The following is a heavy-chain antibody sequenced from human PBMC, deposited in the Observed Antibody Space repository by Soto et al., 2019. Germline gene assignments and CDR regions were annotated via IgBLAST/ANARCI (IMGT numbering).Heavy chain of an antibody. V-gene: IGHV1-69*12. J-gene: IGHJ6*02. CDR2: IIPIFGTA. D-gene: IGHD3-10*01. CDR1: GGTFSSYA. Sequence: QVQLVQSGAEVKKPGSSVKVSCKASGGTFSSYAISWVRQAPGQGLEWMGGIIPIFGTANYAQKFQGRVTITADESXSXXYMELSSLRSEDTAVYYCARVFRTNYYGDYYGMDVWGQGTTVTVSS. CDR3: ARVFRTNYYGDYYGMDV.